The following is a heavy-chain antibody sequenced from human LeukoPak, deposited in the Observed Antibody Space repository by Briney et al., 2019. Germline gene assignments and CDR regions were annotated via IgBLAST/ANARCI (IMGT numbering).Heavy chain of an antibody. CDR1: GFTFSSYA. J-gene: IGHJ4*02. CDR2: ISSSGGNT. CDR3: AKGGSDYDDHGYSFDY. D-gene: IGHD1-26*01. V-gene: IGHV3-23*01. Sequence: GGSLRLSWAASGFTFSSYAMSWVRQAPGKGLEWVSAISSSGGNTYYADSVKGRFTISRDNSKNTLYLQMNSLRAEDTAVYYCAKGGSDYDDHGYSFDYWGQGALVTVSS.